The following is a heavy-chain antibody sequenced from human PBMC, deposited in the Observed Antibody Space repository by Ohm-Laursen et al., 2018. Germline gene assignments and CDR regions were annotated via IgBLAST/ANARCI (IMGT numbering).Heavy chain of an antibody. D-gene: IGHD2-15*01. Sequence: TQTLTLTCTVSGISLSTSGMRVGWIRQPPGKALEWLARVDWDDEEFYSTSLKSRLTISKDTSKNQVVLTMANMDPVDTATYYCARMVRYCSGGSCFGDNWFDPWGLGTLVTVSS. CDR3: ARMVRYCSGGSCFGDNWFDP. CDR2: VDWDDEE. V-gene: IGHV2-70*04. J-gene: IGHJ5*02. CDR1: GISLSTSGMR.